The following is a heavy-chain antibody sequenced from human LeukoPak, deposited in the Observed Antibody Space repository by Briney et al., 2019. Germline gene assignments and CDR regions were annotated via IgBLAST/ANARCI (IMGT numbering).Heavy chain of an antibody. V-gene: IGHV3-23*01. CDR3: AKGFIQSWLINRVGRD. CDR2: LSGSGDRT. CDR1: GFTFSTYG. J-gene: IGHJ4*02. Sequence: GGTLRLSCAASGFTFSTYGMSWVRQAPGKGLEWLSALSGSGDRTYYADSVKGRFTISRDNSKNTLYLEMNSLRTEDAAVYYCAKGFIQSWLINRVGRDWGQGTLVTVSS. D-gene: IGHD3-16*01.